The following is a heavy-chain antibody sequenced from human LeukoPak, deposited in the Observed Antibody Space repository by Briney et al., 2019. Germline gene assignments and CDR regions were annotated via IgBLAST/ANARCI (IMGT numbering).Heavy chain of an antibody. Sequence: PGGSLRLSCVASGFTFSSSWMHWVRQAPGKGLEWVSRINSDGSPIDYADSVKGRFTTSTDNAKNTLYLQMNSLRAGDTGVYYCARAGNYRFDYWGQGSLVTVSS. CDR3: ARAGNYRFDY. V-gene: IGHV3-74*01. J-gene: IGHJ4*02. D-gene: IGHD4-11*01. CDR2: INSDGSPI. CDR1: GFTFSSSW.